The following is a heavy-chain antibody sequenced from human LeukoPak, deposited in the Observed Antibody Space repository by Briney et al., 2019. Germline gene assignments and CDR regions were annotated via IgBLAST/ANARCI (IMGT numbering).Heavy chain of an antibody. CDR1: GYTFTNYA. CDR2: IHAGNGDT. V-gene: IGHV1-3*01. J-gene: IGHJ4*02. D-gene: IGHD3-10*01. Sequence: GASVKVSCKASGYTFTNYAMHWVRQAPGQRLEWMGWIHAGNGDTRYSPKLEGRVTFTRDTSASTAYMELSSLISEDTAVYYCARYYGSGGLDHWGQGTLVTVSS. CDR3: ARYYGSGGLDH.